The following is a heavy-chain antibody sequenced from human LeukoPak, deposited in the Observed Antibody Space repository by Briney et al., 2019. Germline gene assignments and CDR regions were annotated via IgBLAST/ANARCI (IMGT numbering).Heavy chain of an antibody. D-gene: IGHD6-19*01. V-gene: IGHV3-23*01. J-gene: IGHJ3*02. CDR3: AKDLRLRSGWYGAFDI. Sequence: PGGSLRLSCAASGFTFSDYYMSWVRQAPGKGLEWVSAVSGSGDSTYSADSVKGRFSISRDNSKNTLYLQMNSLRAEDTAVYYCAKDLRLRSGWYGAFDIWGQGTMVTVST. CDR1: GFTFSDYY. CDR2: VSGSGDST.